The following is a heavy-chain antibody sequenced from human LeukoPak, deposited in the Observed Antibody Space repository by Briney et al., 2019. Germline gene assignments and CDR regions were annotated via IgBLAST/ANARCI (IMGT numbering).Heavy chain of an antibody. V-gene: IGHV3-23*01. CDR1: GFTFSSYA. Sequence: GGSLRLSCAASGFTFSSYAMSWVRQAPGKGLEWVSAISGSGGSTYYADSVKGRFTISRDNSENTLYLQMNSLRAEDTAVYYCAKAPYSSSWRYYYYYMDVWGKGTTVTVSS. CDR2: ISGSGGST. CDR3: AKAPYSSSWRYYYYYMDV. D-gene: IGHD6-13*01. J-gene: IGHJ6*03.